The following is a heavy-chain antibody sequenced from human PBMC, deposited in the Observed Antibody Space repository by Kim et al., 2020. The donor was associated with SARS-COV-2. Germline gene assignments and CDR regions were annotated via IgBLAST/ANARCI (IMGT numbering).Heavy chain of an antibody. CDR1: GFTFSSYS. CDR2: ISSSSSYI. Sequence: GGSLRLSCAASGFTFSSYSMNWVRQAPGKGLEWVSSISSSSSYIYYADSVKGRFTISRDNAKNSLYLQMNSLRAEDTAVYYCAGGSDIVVVPASLDVWGKGTTVTVSS. D-gene: IGHD2-2*01. V-gene: IGHV3-21*01. CDR3: AGGSDIVVVPASLDV. J-gene: IGHJ6*04.